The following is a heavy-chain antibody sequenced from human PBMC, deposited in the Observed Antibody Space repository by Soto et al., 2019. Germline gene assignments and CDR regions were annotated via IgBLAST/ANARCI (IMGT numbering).Heavy chain of an antibody. CDR3: STDLTAPVTIFGGGGKYSGYDQLPDY. Sequence: EVQLVESGGGLVKPGGSLRLSCAASGFTFSNAWMSWVRQAPGKGLEWVGRIKSKTDGGTTDYAAPVKGRFTISRDDSKNTLYLQMNRLKTEGTAVYYCSTDLTAPVTIFGGGGKYSGYDQLPDYWGQGTLVTVSS. D-gene: IGHD3-3*01. CDR2: IKSKTDGGTT. CDR1: GFTFSNAW. J-gene: IGHJ4*02. V-gene: IGHV3-15*01.